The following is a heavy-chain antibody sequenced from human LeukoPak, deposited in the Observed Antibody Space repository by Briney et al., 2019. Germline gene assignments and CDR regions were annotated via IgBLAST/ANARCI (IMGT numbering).Heavy chain of an antibody. J-gene: IGHJ4*02. CDR3: ARQNRAYSGSPRFDY. CDR2: INHSGST. Sequence: SETLSLTCAVYGGSFSGYYWSWIRQPPGKGLEWIGEINHSGSTNYNSSLESRVTISVDTSKNQFSLKLSSVTAADTAVYYCARQNRAYSGSPRFDYWGQGTLVTVSS. V-gene: IGHV4-34*01. D-gene: IGHD1-26*01. CDR1: GGSFSGYY.